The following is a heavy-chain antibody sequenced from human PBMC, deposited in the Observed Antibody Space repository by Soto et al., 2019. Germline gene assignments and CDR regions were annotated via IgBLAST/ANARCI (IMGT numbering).Heavy chain of an antibody. V-gene: IGHV4-30-2*01. CDR3: ARGVTTVTTFDY. J-gene: IGHJ4*02. Sequence: QLQLQESGSGLVKPSQTLSLTCAVSGGSISSGGYSCNWIRQPPGKGLEWIGYIYHSGSTYYNPSLKSRVTISVDSPKNLFSLKVSSVTAADTAVYYCARGVTTVTTFDYWGQGTLVTVSS. CDR1: GGSISSGGYS. D-gene: IGHD4-17*01. CDR2: IYHSGST.